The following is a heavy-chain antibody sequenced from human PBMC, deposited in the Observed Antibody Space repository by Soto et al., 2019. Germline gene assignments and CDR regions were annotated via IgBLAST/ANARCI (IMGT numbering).Heavy chain of an antibody. D-gene: IGHD6-13*01. Sequence: EVQLVESGGGLVKPGWSLRLSCAVSGFTISDAWMSWVRQAPGKGLEWVARIKSESDGGALDDAAPVKGRFGVSRDYSRNTLFLQMNSLRDDDTGVYYCTTDRRQPAKFDNWGQGTLVSFSS. CDR2: IKSESDGGAL. CDR1: GFTISDAW. J-gene: IGHJ4*02. CDR3: TTDRRQPAKFDN. V-gene: IGHV3-15*01.